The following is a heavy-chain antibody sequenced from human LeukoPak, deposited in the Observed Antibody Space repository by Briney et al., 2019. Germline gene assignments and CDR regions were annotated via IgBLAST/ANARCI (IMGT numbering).Heavy chain of an antibody. CDR1: AFTFSSYW. V-gene: IGHV3-7*01. Sequence: GGSLRLSCTASAFTFSSYWMTWVRQAPGKGLEWVANIKQDGSEKYYVASVKGRFTISRDNAKNSLYLQMNSLRAEDTAVYYCARGRGVAGTYWYFDLWGRGTLVTVSS. D-gene: IGHD3-10*01. CDR2: IKQDGSEK. CDR3: ARGRGVAGTYWYFDL. J-gene: IGHJ2*01.